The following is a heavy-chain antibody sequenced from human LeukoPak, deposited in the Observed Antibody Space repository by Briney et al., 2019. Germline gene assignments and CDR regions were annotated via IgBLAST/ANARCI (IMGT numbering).Heavy chain of an antibody. CDR3: ARDGITPPGIFNFDY. CDR1: GFTFRTYA. CDR2: IKYDGSKT. V-gene: IGHV3-30-3*01. J-gene: IGHJ4*02. Sequence: GGSLRLSCAGYGFTFRTYALHWVRQAPGKGLEWVAAIKYDGSKTHYADSVKGRFTISRDNSKDTLYLQMNSLRAEDTAVYHCARDGITPPGIFNFDYWGQGTLVTVSS. D-gene: IGHD2-21*01.